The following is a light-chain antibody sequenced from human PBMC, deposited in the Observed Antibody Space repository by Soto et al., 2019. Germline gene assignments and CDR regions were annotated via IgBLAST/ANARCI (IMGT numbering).Light chain of an antibody. V-gene: IGKV1-5*03. CDR1: QSISSW. J-gene: IGKJ2*01. CDR3: QQYQSYPYT. CDR2: KAS. Sequence: DNQMTQSPSTLSASVGDRVTITCRASQSISSWLAWYQQKPGKAPKVLISKASTLQSGVPSRFSGSRSATEFTLTVSSLQPDEFATYYCQQYQSYPYTFGQGTKLEI.